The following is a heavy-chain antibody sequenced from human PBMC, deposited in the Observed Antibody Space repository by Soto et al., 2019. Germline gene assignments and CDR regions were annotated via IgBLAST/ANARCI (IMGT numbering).Heavy chain of an antibody. J-gene: IGHJ4*02. CDR2: IYYSGST. CDR1: GGSISSYY. Sequence: QVQLQESGPGLVKPSETLSLTCTVSGGSISSYYWSWIRQPPGKGLEWIGYIYYSGSTNYNPSLKSRVTISVDTAKNQFSLKLSSVTAADTAVYYCARVAPGDYIWGSNPPYYFDYWGQGTLVTVSS. D-gene: IGHD3-16*01. CDR3: ARVAPGDYIWGSNPPYYFDY. V-gene: IGHV4-59*01.